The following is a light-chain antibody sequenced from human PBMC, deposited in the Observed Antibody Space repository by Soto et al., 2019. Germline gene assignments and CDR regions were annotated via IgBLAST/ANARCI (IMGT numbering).Light chain of an antibody. V-gene: IGLV2-14*01. J-gene: IGLJ1*01. CDR2: DVS. Sequence: QSALTQPASVYGSPGQSITISCTGTSSDVGFSNYVFWYQQHPGKAPKLIISDVSNRPSGVSNRFSGSKSVNTASLTISGLQAEDEADYYCSSYTSSSTDVFGTGTKLTVL. CDR3: SSYTSSSTDV. CDR1: SSDVGFSNY.